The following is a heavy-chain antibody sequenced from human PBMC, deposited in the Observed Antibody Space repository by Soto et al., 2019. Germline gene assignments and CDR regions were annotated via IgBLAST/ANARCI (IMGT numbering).Heavy chain of an antibody. V-gene: IGHV1-69*01. CDR1: GGTFSSYS. CDR2: IIPIFGTA. D-gene: IGHD1-26*01. J-gene: IGHJ4*02. Sequence: QVQLVQSGAEVKKPGSSVKVSCKASGGTFSSYSINWVRQAPGQGLEWMGEIIPIFGTAIFGQKFQGRVTITADESTSTAYMELSSLRSEETAVFFCAGDCGRHAGGIDYWGQGTLVTVSS. CDR3: AGDCGRHAGGIDY.